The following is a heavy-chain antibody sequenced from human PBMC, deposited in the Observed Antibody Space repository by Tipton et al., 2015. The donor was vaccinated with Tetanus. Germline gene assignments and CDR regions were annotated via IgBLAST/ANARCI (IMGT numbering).Heavy chain of an antibody. CDR2: VSYSGRT. CDR1: GGSVRSGDYS. V-gene: IGHV4-61*08. J-gene: IGHJ4*02. D-gene: IGHD4-17*01. CDR3: ARDERYGDYAY. Sequence: TLSLTCTVSGGSVRSGDYSCNWIRQPPGKGLEWLADVSYSGRTNSNYSLKSRISISQDTSKNKFSLKLNSVTAADTAVYYCARDERYGDYAYWGQGALVTVSS.